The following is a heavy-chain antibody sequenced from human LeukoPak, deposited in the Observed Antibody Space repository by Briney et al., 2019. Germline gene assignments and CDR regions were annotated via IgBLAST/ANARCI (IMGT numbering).Heavy chain of an antibody. Sequence: WGSLRLSCSASGFTFSIFSINWVRQSPGKGLEWVSYTSGSRGTTYYADSVKGRFTIARDNAKNSLYLQMNSLRAEDTAVYYCARLTGSDSGWHFDYWGQGALVTVSS. V-gene: IGHV3-48*04. CDR3: ARLTGSDSGWHFDY. D-gene: IGHD5-12*01. CDR2: TSGSRGTT. J-gene: IGHJ4*02. CDR1: GFTFSIFS.